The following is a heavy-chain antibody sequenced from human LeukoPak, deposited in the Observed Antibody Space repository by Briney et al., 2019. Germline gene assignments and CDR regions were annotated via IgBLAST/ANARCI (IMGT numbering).Heavy chain of an antibody. D-gene: IGHD3-22*01. CDR1: GGSISSSSYY. J-gene: IGHJ4*02. CDR3: ARDGRPYDSSGYYYSAVTLYFDY. Sequence: SETLSLTCTVSGGSISSSSYYWSWIRQPAGKGLEWIGRIYTSGSTNYNPSLKSRVTMSVDTSKNQFSLKLSSVTAADTAVYYCARDGRPYDSSGYYYSAVTLYFDYWGQGTLVTVSS. V-gene: IGHV4-61*02. CDR2: IYTSGST.